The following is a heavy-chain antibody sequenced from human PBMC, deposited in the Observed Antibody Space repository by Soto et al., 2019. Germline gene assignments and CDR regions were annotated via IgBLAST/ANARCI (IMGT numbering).Heavy chain of an antibody. CDR2: MNPNSGNT. Sequence: QVQLVQSGAEVKKPGASVKVSCKASGYTFTSYDINWVRQATGQGLECMGWMNPNSGNTGYAQKFQGRVTMTRNTSISTAYMELSSLRSEDTAVYYCARSPNYYGPNDAFDIWGQGTMVTVSS. V-gene: IGHV1-8*01. D-gene: IGHD3-10*01. CDR3: ARSPNYYGPNDAFDI. CDR1: GYTFTSYD. J-gene: IGHJ3*02.